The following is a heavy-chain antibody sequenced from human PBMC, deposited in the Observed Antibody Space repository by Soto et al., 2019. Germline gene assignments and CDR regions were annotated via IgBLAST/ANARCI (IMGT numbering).Heavy chain of an antibody. J-gene: IGHJ4*02. CDR1: GFTVSANY. CDR2: IYGAGTT. D-gene: IGHD3-3*01. CDR3: AKAWSGYYTHFES. Sequence: EVQLAESGGGLVQPGESLTLSCAASGFTVSANYMSWVRQAPGKGLEWVSTIYGAGTTYYAASVRGRFTISRDISNNILYLQLNSARAEDTAVYYCAKAWSGYYTHFESWGQGVLVTVSS. V-gene: IGHV3-66*01.